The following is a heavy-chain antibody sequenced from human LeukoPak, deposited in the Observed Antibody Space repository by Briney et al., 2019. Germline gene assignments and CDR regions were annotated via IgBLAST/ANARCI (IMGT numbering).Heavy chain of an antibody. J-gene: IGHJ4*02. CDR3: ARSRGFGRSSTSCHFDY. V-gene: IGHV4-30-4*01. Sequence: PSETLSLTCTVSGGSISSGDYYWSWIRQPPGKGLEWIGYIYYSGSTYYNPSLKSRVTISVDTSKNQFSLKLSSVTAADTAVYYCARSRGFGRSSTSCHFDYWGQGTLVTVSS. CDR2: IYYSGST. CDR1: GGSISSGDYY. D-gene: IGHD2-2*01.